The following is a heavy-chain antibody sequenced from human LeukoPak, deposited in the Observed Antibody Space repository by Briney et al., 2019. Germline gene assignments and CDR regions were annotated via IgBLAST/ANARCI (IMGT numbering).Heavy chain of an antibody. V-gene: IGHV4-30-4*01. J-gene: IGHJ4*02. Sequence: PSQTLSLTRTLSRGSITTGAYCWNWFPNPQGKGLEWFGYIYFSGSPYSTPPLKVRVTISVDTSKNQFSLNLSSVTAADTAVYYCARLYYYGPGAADYWGQGTLVTVSS. CDR2: IYFSGSP. CDR1: RGSITTGAYC. CDR3: ARLYYYGPGAADY. D-gene: IGHD3-10*01.